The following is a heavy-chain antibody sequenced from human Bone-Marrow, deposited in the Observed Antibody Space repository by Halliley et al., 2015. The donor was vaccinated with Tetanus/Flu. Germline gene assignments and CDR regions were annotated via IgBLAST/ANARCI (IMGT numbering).Heavy chain of an antibody. V-gene: IGHV3-74*01. CDR3: ARTRLTYSAGAVSV. Sequence: SRSDSEESGTHYVDSVKGRFTISRDNAKNTLYLQRNSLKAEDTAVFFCARTRLTYSAGAVSVWGQGTTVTVSS. CDR2: SDSEESGT. D-gene: IGHD3-16*01. J-gene: IGHJ6*02.